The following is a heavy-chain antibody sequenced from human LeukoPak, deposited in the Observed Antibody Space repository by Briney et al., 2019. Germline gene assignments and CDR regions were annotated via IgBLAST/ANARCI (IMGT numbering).Heavy chain of an antibody. Sequence: PSETLSLTCTVSGGSIISGEYYWSWVRQLPGQGLEWIGYIYYSGTTYYNPSLKSRVTISVDTSKNQFSLTSVTAADTATYYCARVEAATTNPRFGYWGQGALVTVSS. CDR2: IYYSGTT. J-gene: IGHJ4*02. CDR1: GGSIISGEYY. CDR3: ARVEAATTNPRFGY. D-gene: IGHD5-24*01. V-gene: IGHV4-31*03.